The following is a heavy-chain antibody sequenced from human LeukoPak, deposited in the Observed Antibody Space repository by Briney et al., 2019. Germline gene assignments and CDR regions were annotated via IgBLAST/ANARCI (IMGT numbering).Heavy chain of an antibody. CDR2: INHSGST. Sequence: SETLSLTCAVYGGSFSGYYWSWIRQPPGKGLEWIGEINHSGSTNYNPSLKSRVTISVDTSKNQFSLKLSSVTAADTAVYYCARGGGGTYSSSWYGVHWFDPWGQGTLVTVSS. CDR3: ARGGGGTYSSSWYGVHWFDP. V-gene: IGHV4-34*01. CDR1: GGSFSGYY. D-gene: IGHD6-13*01. J-gene: IGHJ5*02.